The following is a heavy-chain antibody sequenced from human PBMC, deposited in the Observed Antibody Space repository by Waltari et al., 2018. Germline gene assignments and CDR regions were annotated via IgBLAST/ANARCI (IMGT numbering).Heavy chain of an antibody. CDR2: ISGSGGST. V-gene: IGHV3-23*01. CDR1: GFTFSSYA. Sequence: EVQLLESGGGLVQPGGSLRLSCAASGFTFSSYAMSWVRQATGKGLQWVSAISGSGGSTYYADSVKGRFTISRDNSKNTLYLQMNSLRAEDTAVYYCAKGGKDGGYCSSTSCLGAFDIWGQGTMVTVSS. CDR3: AKGGKDGGYCSSTSCLGAFDI. J-gene: IGHJ3*02. D-gene: IGHD2-2*01.